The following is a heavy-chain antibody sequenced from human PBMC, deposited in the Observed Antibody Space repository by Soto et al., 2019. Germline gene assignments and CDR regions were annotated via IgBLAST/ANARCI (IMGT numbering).Heavy chain of an antibody. V-gene: IGHV4-30-4*01. CDR2: IYYSGST. J-gene: IGHJ5*02. D-gene: IGHD1-7*01. CDR1: GGSIGSRDYY. CDR3: ANLMAAAGTHQLNWFDP. Sequence: QVQLQESGPGLVKPSQTLSLTCTVSGGSIGSRDYYWSWIRQPPGKGLEWIGYIYYSGSTYYNPSLKSRVTISIDTSKNQFSLKLSSVTAADTAVYYCANLMAAAGTHQLNWFDPWGQGTLVTVSS.